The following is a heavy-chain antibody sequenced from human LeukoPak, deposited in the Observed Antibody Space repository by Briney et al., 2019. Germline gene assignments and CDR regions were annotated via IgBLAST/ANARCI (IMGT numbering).Heavy chain of an antibody. CDR3: ATASNERVVRYDFWGGPRGNYYYYGMDV. Sequence: GASVKVSCKVSGYTLTELSMHWVRQAPGKGLEWMGGFDPEDGETIYAQKFQGRVTMTEDTSTDTAYMELSSLRSEDTAVYYCATASNERVVRYDFWGGPRGNYYYYGMDVWGQGTTVTVSS. J-gene: IGHJ6*02. V-gene: IGHV1-24*01. CDR2: FDPEDGET. CDR1: GYTLTELS. D-gene: IGHD3-3*01.